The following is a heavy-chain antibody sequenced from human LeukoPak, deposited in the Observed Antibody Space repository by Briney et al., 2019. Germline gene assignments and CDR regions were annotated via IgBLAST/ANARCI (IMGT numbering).Heavy chain of an antibody. CDR3: ARSSSAACTWCWFDP. J-gene: IGHJ5*02. CDR1: GFSSSGAA. D-gene: IGHD2-15*01. V-gene: IGHV3-73*01. CDR2: SRGKDKKAAT. Sequence: PGGSLTLACAAAGFSSSGAASHWVRQTSGNGLDSFARSRGKDKKAATVYAESVKGIFTISRDDSKNTVFLQMTRLKSDDTAVHYCARSSSAACTWCWFDPWGQGTLVIVSS.